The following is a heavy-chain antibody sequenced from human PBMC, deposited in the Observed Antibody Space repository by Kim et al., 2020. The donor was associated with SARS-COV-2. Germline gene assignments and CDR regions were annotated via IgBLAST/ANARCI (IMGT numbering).Heavy chain of an antibody. V-gene: IGHV3-23*01. Sequence: GGSLRLSCAASGFTFSSYAMSWVRQAPGKGLEWVSAISGSGGSTYYADSVKGRFTISRDNSKNTLYLQMNSLRAEDTAVYYCARWEKGYFDWLYTLDYGMDVWGQGTTVTVSS. J-gene: IGHJ6*02. CDR3: ARWEKGYFDWLYTLDYGMDV. CDR2: ISGSGGST. D-gene: IGHD3-9*01. CDR1: GFTFSSYA.